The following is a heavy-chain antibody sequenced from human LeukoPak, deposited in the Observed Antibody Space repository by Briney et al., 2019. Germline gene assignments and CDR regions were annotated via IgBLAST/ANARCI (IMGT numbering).Heavy chain of an antibody. CDR3: ARLRPKGVSRTGPSY. V-gene: IGHV4-34*01. CDR2: IHYDGTT. D-gene: IGHD2-8*01. CDR1: LGSLSGYY. Sequence: PSETLSHTRVAHLGSLSGYYWSWIRQPPGKGLEWIGEIHYDGTTSYNPSLKSRVAIVVDTSTHQFSLYLTSVTAADTAVYFCARLRPKGVSRTGPSYWGQGTLVTVSS. J-gene: IGHJ4*01.